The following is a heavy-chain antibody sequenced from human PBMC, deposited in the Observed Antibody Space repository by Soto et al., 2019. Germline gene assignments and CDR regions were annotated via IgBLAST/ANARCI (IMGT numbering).Heavy chain of an antibody. J-gene: IGHJ4*02. D-gene: IGHD5-12*01. V-gene: IGHV3-11*01. CDR2: ISSSGSTI. CDR1: GFTFSDYF. Sequence: QVQLVESGGGLVKPGGSLRLSCAASGFTFSDYFMTWIRQAPGKGLEWVSFISSSGSTIYYTASVKGRFTISRDNAKNLLYLQMNSLRAEEDTAVYYCAKGYYSGYDFFDYWGQGTLVTVSS. CDR3: AKGYYSGYDFFDY.